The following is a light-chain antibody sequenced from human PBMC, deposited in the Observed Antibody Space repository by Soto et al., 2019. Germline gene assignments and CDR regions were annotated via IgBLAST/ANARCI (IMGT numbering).Light chain of an antibody. Sequence: SVLTQPASVSGYPRQAITISCTGTSSDVGGYNYVSWYQQQPGKAPKFMIYDVSNRPSGVSNRFSGSKSGNTASLTISGLQAEDEADYYCCSYTTSNTRQIVFGTG. CDR1: SSDVGGYNY. CDR2: DVS. J-gene: IGLJ1*01. V-gene: IGLV2-14*01. CDR3: CSYTTSNTRQIV.